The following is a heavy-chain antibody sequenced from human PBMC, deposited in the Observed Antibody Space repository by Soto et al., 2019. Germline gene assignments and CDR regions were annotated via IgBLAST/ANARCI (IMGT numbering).Heavy chain of an antibody. CDR2: IYHSGST. CDR3: ARDLKAAAETKYYWFDP. J-gene: IGHJ5*02. V-gene: IGHV4-38-2*02. CDR1: GYSISSGYY. Sequence: SETLSLTCAVSGYSISSGYYWGWIRQPPGKGLEWIGSIYHSGSTYYNPSLKSRVTISVDTSKNQFSLKLSSVTAADTAVYYCARDLKAAAETKYYWFDPWGQGTLVTVSS. D-gene: IGHD6-13*01.